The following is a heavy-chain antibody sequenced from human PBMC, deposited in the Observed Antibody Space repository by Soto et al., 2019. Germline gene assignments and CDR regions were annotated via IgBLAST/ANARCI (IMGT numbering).Heavy chain of an antibody. CDR1: GGSISSSSYY. J-gene: IGHJ4*02. V-gene: IGHV4-39*01. CDR3: ACVGGSCITG. D-gene: IGHD2-15*01. CDR2: IYYXAST. Sequence: PSXTLALTCTVSGGSISSSSYYWGWIRQPTGKRLEWIXSIYYXASTYYKPSLXXRVTISVXTSKKPFSLKLSSVNAVDKAGYYCACVGGSCITGWGKGTMVTVYS.